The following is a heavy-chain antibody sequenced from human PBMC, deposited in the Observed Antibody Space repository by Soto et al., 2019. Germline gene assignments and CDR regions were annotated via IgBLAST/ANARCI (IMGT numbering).Heavy chain of an antibody. CDR1: GFTFSSYA. CDR2: ISYDGSNK. D-gene: IGHD4-17*01. J-gene: IGHJ4*02. V-gene: IGHV3-30-3*01. Sequence: QVQLVESGGGVVQPGRSLRLSCAASGFTFSSYAMHWVRQAPGKGLEWVAVISYDGSNKYYADSVKGRFTISRDNSKNTLYLQMNGLRAEDTAVYYCARVGWDGDYSRYWGQGTLVTVSS. CDR3: ARVGWDGDYSRY.